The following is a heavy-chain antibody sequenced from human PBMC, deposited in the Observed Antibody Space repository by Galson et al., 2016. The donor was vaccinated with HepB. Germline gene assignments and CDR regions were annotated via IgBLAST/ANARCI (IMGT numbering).Heavy chain of an antibody. Sequence: SLRLSCAASGFTFSSFEMNWVRQAPGKGLEWLSYISSSGTTIYYADSVKGRFTISRDNARNSLYLQMSSLRVEDTAVYYCARDLVYPGDYGKYYYYGMDVWGQGTTVTVSS. V-gene: IGHV3-48*03. CDR2: ISSSGTTI. D-gene: IGHD4-17*01. J-gene: IGHJ6*02. CDR1: GFTFSSFE. CDR3: ARDLVYPGDYGKYYYYGMDV.